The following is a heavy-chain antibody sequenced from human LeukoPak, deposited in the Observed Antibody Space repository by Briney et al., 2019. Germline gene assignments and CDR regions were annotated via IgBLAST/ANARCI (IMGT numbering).Heavy chain of an antibody. D-gene: IGHD1-26*01. CDR1: GGSISSSSYY. CDR2: IYNSGST. J-gene: IGHJ4*02. Sequence: SETLSLTCTVSGGSISSSSYYWGWIRQPPGKGLEWIGSIYNSGSTYCNPSLKSRVTISVDTSKNQFSPNLRSVTAADTAVYYCARHGASGSYLYYFDYWGQGTLVTVSS. CDR3: ARHGASGSYLYYFDY. V-gene: IGHV4-39*07.